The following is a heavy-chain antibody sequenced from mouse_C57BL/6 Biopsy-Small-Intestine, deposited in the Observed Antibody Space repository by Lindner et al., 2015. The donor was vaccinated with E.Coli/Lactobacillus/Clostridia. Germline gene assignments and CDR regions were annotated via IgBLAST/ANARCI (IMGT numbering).Heavy chain of an antibody. Sequence: VQLQESGAELVKPGASVKLSCTASGFNIKDYYMHWMKQRTEQGLEWIGRIDPEDGETYYAPKFQGKATITADTSSNTAYLQLSSLTSEDTAVYYCVRITTVPYYSPMDYWGQGTSVTVSS. V-gene: IGHV14-2*01. CDR3: VRITTVPYYSPMDY. CDR1: GFNIKDYY. D-gene: IGHD1-1*01. CDR2: IDPEDGET. J-gene: IGHJ4*01.